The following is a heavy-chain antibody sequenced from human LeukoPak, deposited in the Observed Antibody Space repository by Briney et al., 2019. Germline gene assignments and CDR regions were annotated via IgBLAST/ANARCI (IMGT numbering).Heavy chain of an antibody. D-gene: IGHD1-1*01. J-gene: IGHJ3*02. CDR3: ARVRDWNDRDDSFDI. Sequence: KPSETLSLTCTVSGYSITSGYYWGWIRQPPGKGLEWIGSIYHSGSTYYNPSLKSRVTISVDTSKNQFSLKLSSVTAADTAVYFCARVRDWNDRDDSFDIWGQGTMVTVSS. CDR1: GYSITSGYY. CDR2: IYHSGST. V-gene: IGHV4-38-2*02.